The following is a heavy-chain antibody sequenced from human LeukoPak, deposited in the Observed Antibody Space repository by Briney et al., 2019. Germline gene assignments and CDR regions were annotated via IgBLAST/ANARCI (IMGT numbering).Heavy chain of an antibody. CDR3: ARDPYCSSSSCYTNWFDP. CDR2: IYTSGST. CDR1: GGSISSYY. Sequence: SETLSLTCTVSGGSISSYYWSWIRQPAGKGLEWIGRIYTSGSTNYNPSLKSRVTMSVDTSKNQFSLKLSSATAADTAVYYCARDPYCSSSSCYTNWFDPWGQGTLVTVSS. D-gene: IGHD2-2*02. J-gene: IGHJ5*02. V-gene: IGHV4-4*07.